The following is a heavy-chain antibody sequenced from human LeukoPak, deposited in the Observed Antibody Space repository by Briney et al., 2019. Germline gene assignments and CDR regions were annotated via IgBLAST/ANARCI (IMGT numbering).Heavy chain of an antibody. V-gene: IGHV3-30-3*01. CDR1: GFTFSSYA. D-gene: IGHD3-3*01. CDR3: ARDSTSYDFWSGYQGWFDP. CDR2: ISYDGSNK. J-gene: IGHJ5*02. Sequence: GGSLRLSCAASGFTFSSYAMHWVRQAPGKGLEWVAVISYDGSNKYYADSVKGRFTISRDNSKNTLYLQMNSLRAEDTAVYYCARDSTSYDFWSGYQGWFDPWGQGTLVTVSS.